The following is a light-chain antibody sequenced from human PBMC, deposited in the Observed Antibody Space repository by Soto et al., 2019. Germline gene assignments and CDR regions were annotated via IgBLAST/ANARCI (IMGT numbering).Light chain of an antibody. CDR2: GAS. Sequence: EIVMTQSPATLSVSPGERATLSCRASQSVSSNLARYQQKPGQAPRLLIYGASTRATSIPARFSGSGSGTEFTLTISSLQSEDFAVYYGQQYNNWPYTFGQGTKREIK. CDR3: QQYNNWPYT. CDR1: QSVSSN. J-gene: IGKJ2*01. V-gene: IGKV3-15*01.